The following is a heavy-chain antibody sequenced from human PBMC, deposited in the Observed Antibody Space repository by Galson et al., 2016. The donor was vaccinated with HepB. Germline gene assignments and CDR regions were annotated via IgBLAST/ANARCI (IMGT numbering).Heavy chain of an antibody. Sequence: SLRLSCAASGFIFRSYGMYWVRQAPGKGLEWVAVIRYDGSNKYYADSVKGRFTISRDNSKNTLYLQMDSLRAEDTAVYYCARGVTIFGVVTNPSDVWGQGTTVTVSS. CDR1: GFIFRSYG. CDR3: ARGVTIFGVVTNPSDV. CDR2: IRYDGSNK. V-gene: IGHV3-33*01. J-gene: IGHJ6*01. D-gene: IGHD3-3*01.